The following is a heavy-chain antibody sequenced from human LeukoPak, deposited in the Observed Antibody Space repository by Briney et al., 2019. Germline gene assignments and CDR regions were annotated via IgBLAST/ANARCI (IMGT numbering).Heavy chain of an antibody. CDR2: INPNSGGT. J-gene: IGHJ4*02. Sequence: ASVKVSCKASGYTFTGYYMHAVRQAPGQGLERMGWINPNSGGTNYAQKFQGWVTMTRDTSISTAYMELSRLRSDDTAVYYCARGIAAAGPDYWGQGTLVTVSS. D-gene: IGHD6-13*01. CDR3: ARGIAAAGPDY. V-gene: IGHV1-2*04. CDR1: GYTFTGYY.